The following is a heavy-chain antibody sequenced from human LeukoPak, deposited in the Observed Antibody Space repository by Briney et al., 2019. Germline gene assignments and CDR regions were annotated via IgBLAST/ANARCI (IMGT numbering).Heavy chain of an antibody. J-gene: IGHJ3*02. V-gene: IGHV3-64*04. CDR2: ISSNGGST. Sequence: GGSLRLSCSASGFTFSRYAMHWVRQAPGKGLEYVSGISSNGGSTDYADSVKGRFTISRDNSKNTLYLQMNSLRAEDTAMYYCAKALYYYGSGRGDAFDIWGQGTMVTVSS. CDR3: AKALYYYGSGRGDAFDI. D-gene: IGHD3-10*01. CDR1: GFTFSRYA.